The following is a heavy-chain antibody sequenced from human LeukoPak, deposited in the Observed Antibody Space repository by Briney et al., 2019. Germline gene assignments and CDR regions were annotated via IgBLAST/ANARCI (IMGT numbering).Heavy chain of an antibody. CDR1: GYTFASYG. J-gene: IGHJ4*02. Sequence: ASVKVSCKASGYTFASYGISWVRQAPGQGLEWMGMIYPRDGSTSYAQKFQGRVTVTRDTSTSTVHMELSGLRSEDTAVYYCARDQEAFDYWGQGTLVTVSS. CDR3: ARDQEAFDY. V-gene: IGHV1-46*01. CDR2: IYPRDGST.